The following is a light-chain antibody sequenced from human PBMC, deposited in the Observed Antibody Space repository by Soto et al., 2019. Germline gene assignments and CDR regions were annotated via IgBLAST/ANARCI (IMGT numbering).Light chain of an antibody. CDR1: SSDVGAYTF. J-gene: IGLJ1*01. Sequence: QSALTQPASVSGSPGQSITISCTGTSSDVGAYTFVSWYQQHPDKVPKLMIFDVSRRPSGVSDRFSGSKSGNMASLTISGLQPDDEADYYCMSYTSSSTHVFGSGTKVTVL. V-gene: IGLV2-14*03. CDR2: DVS. CDR3: MSYTSSSTHV.